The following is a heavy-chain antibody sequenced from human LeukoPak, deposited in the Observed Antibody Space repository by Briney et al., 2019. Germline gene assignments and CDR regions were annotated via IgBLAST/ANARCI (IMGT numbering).Heavy chain of an antibody. CDR3: ARVRGGAPSLVAAFHI. Sequence: ASVKVSCKASGYTFTNYDINWVRQATGQGLEWMGWMNPNSGNTGYAQKFQGRVTMTRNTPISTAYMELSSLRSDDTAVYYCARVRGGAPSLVAAFHIWGQGTMVTVSS. J-gene: IGHJ3*02. V-gene: IGHV1-8*01. D-gene: IGHD4-23*01. CDR2: MNPNSGNT. CDR1: GYTFTNYD.